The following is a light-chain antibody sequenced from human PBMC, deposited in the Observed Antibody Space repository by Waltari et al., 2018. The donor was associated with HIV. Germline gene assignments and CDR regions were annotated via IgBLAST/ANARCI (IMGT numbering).Light chain of an antibody. CDR2: EVS. CDR1: SSDVGGYKY. J-gene: IGLJ2*01. V-gene: IGLV2-14*01. Sequence: QSALTQPASVSGSPGQSITIPCTGTSSDVGGYKYVSCYQQHPGKAPKLMIYEVSNRPSGVSNRFSGSKSGNTASLTISGLQAEDEADYYCSSYTSSSTLVFGGGTKLTVL. CDR3: SSYTSSSTLV.